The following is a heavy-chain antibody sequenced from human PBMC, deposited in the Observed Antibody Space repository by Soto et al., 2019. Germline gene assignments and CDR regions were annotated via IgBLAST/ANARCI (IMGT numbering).Heavy chain of an antibody. J-gene: IGHJ5*02. CDR3: ARDRLMSRGGFDP. CDR2: INPNSGGT. D-gene: IGHD3-10*01. Sequence: ASVKVSCKASGYTFTGYYMHWVRQAPGQGLEWMGWINPNSGGTNYAQKFQGRVTMTRDTSISTAYMELSRLRSDDTAVYYCARDRLMSRGGFDPWGQGPLVTVSS. CDR1: GYTFTGYY. V-gene: IGHV1-2*02.